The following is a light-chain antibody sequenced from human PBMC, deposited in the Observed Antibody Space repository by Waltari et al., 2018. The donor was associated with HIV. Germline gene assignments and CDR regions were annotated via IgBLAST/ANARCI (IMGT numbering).Light chain of an antibody. CDR3: VLYMGSGLWV. V-gene: IGLV8-61*01. CDR1: SGSVSTSYY. CDR2: CTN. J-gene: IGLJ3*02. Sequence: QTVVTQEPSFSVSPGGTVTLTCGLSSGSVSTSYYPSWYQQTPGQAPRTLIHCTNTRSSGVPDRFSGSIVGNKAALTITGAQADDESDYYCVLYMGSGLWVFGGGTKLTVL.